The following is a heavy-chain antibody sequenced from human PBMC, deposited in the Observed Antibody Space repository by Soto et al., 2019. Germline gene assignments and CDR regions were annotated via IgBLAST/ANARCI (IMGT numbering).Heavy chain of an antibody. D-gene: IGHD4-17*01. Sequence: QVQLQESGPGLVKPSGTLSLTCSVSGGAIISSNWWSWVRQPPGKGLEWIGEVFHSGTNNNSPSLKSQVTVSVDNSKNPCYLNLCSVTAAYTAVYYCARVGPGATTVTTGAACAIWGPGTMVTVSS. V-gene: IGHV4-4*02. CDR3: ARVGPGATTVTTGAACAI. J-gene: IGHJ3*02. CDR2: VFHSGTN. CDR1: GGAIISSNW.